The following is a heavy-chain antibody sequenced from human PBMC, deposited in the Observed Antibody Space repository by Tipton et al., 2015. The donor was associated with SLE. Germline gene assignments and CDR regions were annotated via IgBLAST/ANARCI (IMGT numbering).Heavy chain of an antibody. CDR1: GGSISSYY. CDR2: IYTSGST. Sequence: TLSLTCTVSGGSISSYYWSWIRQPPGKGLEWIGYIYTSGSTNYNPPLKSRVTISVDTSKNQISLRLSSVTAADTALYYCATTDFDSSYYYDLGYWGQGTLVTVSS. V-gene: IGHV4-4*08. D-gene: IGHD3-22*01. J-gene: IGHJ4*02. CDR3: ATTDFDSSYYYDLGY.